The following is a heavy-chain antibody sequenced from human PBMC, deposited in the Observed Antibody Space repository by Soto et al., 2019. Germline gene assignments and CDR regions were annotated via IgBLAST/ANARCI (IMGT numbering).Heavy chain of an antibody. CDR3: ARRITVVRGVIVTLSTFDI. CDR1: GCSIISSSYF. CDR2: MYYSGSP. D-gene: IGHD3-10*01. J-gene: IGHJ3*02. V-gene: IGHV4-39*01. Sequence: SDTLSLTCSVSGCSIISSSYFWGWIRQPPGKGLEWIGTMYYSGSPNYNPSLTSRVTISVDTSKNQFSLKLSSVTAADTAVYFCARRITVVRGVIVTLSTFDIWGQGTMVTVSS.